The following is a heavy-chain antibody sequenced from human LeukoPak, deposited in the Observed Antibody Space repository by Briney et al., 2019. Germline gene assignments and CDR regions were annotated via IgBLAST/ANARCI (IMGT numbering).Heavy chain of an antibody. Sequence: PGGSLRLSCAASGFTFSSYWMSWVRQAPGKGLEWVANIKQDGSEKYYVDSVKGRFTISRDNAKNSLYLQMNSLRAEDTALYYCARASSGSYYWYWGQGTLVTVSS. J-gene: IGHJ4*02. CDR2: IKQDGSEK. D-gene: IGHD1-26*01. CDR3: ARASSGSYYWY. CDR1: GFTFSSYW. V-gene: IGHV3-7*03.